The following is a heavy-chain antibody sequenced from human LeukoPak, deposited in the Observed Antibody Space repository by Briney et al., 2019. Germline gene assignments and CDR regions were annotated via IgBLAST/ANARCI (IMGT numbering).Heavy chain of an antibody. J-gene: IGHJ5*02. CDR3: AREKGLVLAAAGTVNWFDP. Sequence: PSETLSLTCTVSGGSISSGDYYWSWIRQPPGKGLEWIGYIYYSGSTYYNPSLKSRVTISVATSKNQFSLKLSSVTAADTAVYYCAREKGLVLAAAGTVNWFDPWGQGTLVTVSS. V-gene: IGHV4-30-4*01. CDR2: IYYSGST. CDR1: GGSISSGDYY. D-gene: IGHD6-13*01.